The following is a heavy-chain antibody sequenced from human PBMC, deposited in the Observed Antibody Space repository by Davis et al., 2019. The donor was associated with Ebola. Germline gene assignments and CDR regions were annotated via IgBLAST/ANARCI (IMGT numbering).Heavy chain of an antibody. J-gene: IGHJ4*02. D-gene: IGHD5-24*01. CDR2: IYHTGDT. CDR1: GGSFSAYY. CDR3: ARDFGYRDAYNIDLGY. Sequence: MPSETLSLTCAVDGGSFSAYYWSWIRQPPGKGLEWIGEIYHTGDTNYNPSLKSRVTISVDTSKNQFSLKLSSVTAADTAVYYCARDFGYRDAYNIDLGYWGQGTLVTVSS. V-gene: IGHV4-34*01.